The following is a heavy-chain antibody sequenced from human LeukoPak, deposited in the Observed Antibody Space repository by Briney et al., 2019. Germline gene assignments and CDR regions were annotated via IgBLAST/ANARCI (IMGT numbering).Heavy chain of an antibody. CDR1: GYSFTNYW. J-gene: IGHJ4*02. D-gene: IGHD3-22*01. Sequence: PGESLKISCKGFGYSFTNYWIGWVRQMPGKGLEWMGIIYPDDSDTRYSPSFQGQVTISADKSISTAYLQWSSLKASDTAMYYCARPANPNYSSAYYYVAYWGQGTLVTVSS. V-gene: IGHV5-51*01. CDR2: IYPDDSDT. CDR3: ARPANPNYSSAYYYVAY.